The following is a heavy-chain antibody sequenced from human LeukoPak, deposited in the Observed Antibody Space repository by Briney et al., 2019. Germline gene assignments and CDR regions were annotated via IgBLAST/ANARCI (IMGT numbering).Heavy chain of an antibody. D-gene: IGHD2-15*01. V-gene: IGHV3-74*01. Sequence: GGSLRLSCAASGFTFSSYWMHWVRQAPGKGLVRVSRINSDGSSTSYADSVKGRFTISRDNAKNTLYLQMNSLRAEDTAVYYCARVGYCSGGSCDAFDIWGQGTMVTVSS. CDR1: GFTFSSYW. CDR3: ARVGYCSGGSCDAFDI. J-gene: IGHJ3*02. CDR2: INSDGSST.